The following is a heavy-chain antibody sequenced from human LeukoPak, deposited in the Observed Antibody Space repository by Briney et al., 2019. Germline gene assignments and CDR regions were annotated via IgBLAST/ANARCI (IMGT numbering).Heavy chain of an antibody. CDR3: ARYQLLYPLSGMDV. J-gene: IGHJ6*02. CDR2: IYYSGST. V-gene: IGHV4-30-4*01. CDR1: GFSISSGDYY. D-gene: IGHD2-2*02. Sequence: VKPSQTLSLTCTVSGFSISSGDYYWRWLRQPPGKGLEWIGYIYYSGSTYYNPSLKSRVTISVDTSKNQFSLKLSSVTAADTAVYYCARYQLLYPLSGMDVWGQGTTVTVSS.